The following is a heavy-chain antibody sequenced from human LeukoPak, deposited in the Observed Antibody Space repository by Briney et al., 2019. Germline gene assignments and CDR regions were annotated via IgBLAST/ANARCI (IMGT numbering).Heavy chain of an antibody. CDR3: ARARRYFDWLFYY. V-gene: IGHV1-18*01. D-gene: IGHD3-9*01. Sequence: GASVKVSCKASGYTFTSYGISWVRQAPGQGLEWMGWISAYNGNTNYAQKFQGRVTMTRDTSISTAYMELSRLRSDDTAVYYCARARRYFDWLFYYWGQGTLATVSS. CDR1: GYTFTSYG. J-gene: IGHJ4*02. CDR2: ISAYNGNT.